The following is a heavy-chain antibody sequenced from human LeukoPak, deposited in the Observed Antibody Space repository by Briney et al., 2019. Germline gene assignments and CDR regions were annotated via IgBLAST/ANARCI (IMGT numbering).Heavy chain of an antibody. D-gene: IGHD1-26*01. Sequence: PGGSLRLSCAASGFTFSSYGMSWVRQAPGKGLEWVSAISGSGGSTYYADSVKGRFTISRDNSKNTLYLQMNSLRAEDTAVYYCANGRGYSGSYSSFDYWGQGTLVTVSS. CDR3: ANGRGYSGSYSSFDY. J-gene: IGHJ4*02. V-gene: IGHV3-23*01. CDR1: GFTFSSYG. CDR2: ISGSGGST.